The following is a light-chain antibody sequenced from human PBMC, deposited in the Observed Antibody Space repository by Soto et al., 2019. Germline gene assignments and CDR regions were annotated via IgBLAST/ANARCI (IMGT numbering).Light chain of an antibody. Sequence: DIQMTQSPSSLSASVGDSVSITCRARQSISSYLNWYQQKPGKAHKLLIYAASNLQSGVPSRFSGSGSGTDFTLTISSLQPEDFATYYCQQSYSTPPITFGQATRLEIK. J-gene: IGKJ5*01. V-gene: IGKV1-39*01. CDR1: QSISSY. CDR3: QQSYSTPPIT. CDR2: AAS.